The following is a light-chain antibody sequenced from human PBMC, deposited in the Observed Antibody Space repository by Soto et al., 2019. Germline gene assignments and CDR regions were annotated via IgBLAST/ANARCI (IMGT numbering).Light chain of an antibody. Sequence: EIVLTQSPGTLSLSPGERASLSCRASESVSSSYLAWYQQKPGQAPRLLIYSASSRATGIPYRFSGSGSGTDFTLTIGSLEPEDFAVYYCQHYGSSPLTFGQGTKVELK. J-gene: IGKJ1*01. CDR2: SAS. CDR1: ESVSSSY. CDR3: QHYGSSPLT. V-gene: IGKV3-20*01.